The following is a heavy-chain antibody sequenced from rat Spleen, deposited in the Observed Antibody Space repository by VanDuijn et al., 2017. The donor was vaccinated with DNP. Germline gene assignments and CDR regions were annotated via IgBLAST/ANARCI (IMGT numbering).Heavy chain of an antibody. J-gene: IGHJ2*01. CDR1: GFSLTRYT. D-gene: IGHD1-7*01. V-gene: IGHV2-6*01. CDR3: TKDHYGYNFDY. CDR2: ISSGGST. Sequence: QVQLKESGPGLVQPSQTLSLTCTVSGFSLTRYTVSWVRQPPGKGLEWIAAISSGGSTYYNSALKSRLSISRDTSKSQVFLKMNSLQTEDTAIYFCTKDHYGYNFDYWGQGVMVTVSS.